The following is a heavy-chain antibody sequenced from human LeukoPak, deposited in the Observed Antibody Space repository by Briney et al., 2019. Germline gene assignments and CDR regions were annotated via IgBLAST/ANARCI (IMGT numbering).Heavy chain of an antibody. V-gene: IGHV3-21*01. CDR3: AKAHFGSGWYSPPDY. CDR1: GFTFSRYT. CDR2: ISSNGYYV. J-gene: IGHJ4*02. D-gene: IGHD6-19*01. Sequence: PGGSLRLSCAPSGFTFSRYTMNWVRQAPGKGLEWVSSISSNGYYVYQADSVKGRFTISRDNAKTSLYLQMNSLRAEDTAVYYCAKAHFGSGWYSPPDYWGQGTLVTVSS.